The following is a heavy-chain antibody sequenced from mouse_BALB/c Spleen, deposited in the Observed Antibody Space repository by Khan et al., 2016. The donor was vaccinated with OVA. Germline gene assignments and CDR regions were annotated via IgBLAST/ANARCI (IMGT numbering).Heavy chain of an antibody. Sequence: IQLVQSGAELVKPGASVRLSCTASGFNIKDTYIHWVQQRPEQGLEWIGRIAPANGNTKYDPKFQDKATITSDTSSNTSYLQLSSLTSEDTAVYYGAHPSYVPRFFEVGGAGTTVTVSS. J-gene: IGHJ1*01. D-gene: IGHD6-1*01. CDR2: IAPANGNT. V-gene: IGHV14-3*02. CDR1: GFNIKDTY. CDR3: AHPSYVPRFFEV.